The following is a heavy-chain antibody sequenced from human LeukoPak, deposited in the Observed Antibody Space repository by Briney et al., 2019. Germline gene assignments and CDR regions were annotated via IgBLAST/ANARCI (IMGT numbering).Heavy chain of an antibody. J-gene: IGHJ5*02. D-gene: IGHD2-8*02. V-gene: IGHV4-59*12. CDR3: ARGRTSYWRAPETKTNHNWFDP. CDR2: IYYSGST. CDR1: GGSISSYY. Sequence: SETLSLTCTVSGGSISSYYWSWIRQPPGKGLEWIGYIYYSGSTNYNPSLKSRVTISVDTSKNQFSLKLSSVTAADTAVYYCARGRTSYWRAPETKTNHNWFDPWGQGTLVTVSS.